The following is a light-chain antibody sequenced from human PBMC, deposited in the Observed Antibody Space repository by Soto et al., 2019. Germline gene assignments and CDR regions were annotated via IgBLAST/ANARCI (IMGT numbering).Light chain of an antibody. CDR2: DAS. J-gene: IGKJ4*01. CDR3: QQRSNWPT. Sequence: EIVLTRSPATLSLSPGERATLSCRASQSVSSYLAWYQQKPGQAPRLLIYDASNRATGIPARFSGSGSGTDFTLTISSLAPEDFAVYYCQQRSNWPTFGGGTKVEIK. CDR1: QSVSSY. V-gene: IGKV3-11*01.